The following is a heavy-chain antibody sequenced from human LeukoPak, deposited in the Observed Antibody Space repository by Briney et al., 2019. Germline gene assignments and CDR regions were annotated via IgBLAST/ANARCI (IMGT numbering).Heavy chain of an antibody. J-gene: IGHJ4*02. CDR1: GGSISSYY. D-gene: IGHD6-13*01. Sequence: SEPLSLTCTVSGGSISSYYWSWIRQPAGKGLEWIGRIYTSGSTNYNPSLKSRVTMSVDTSKNQFSLKLSSVTAADTAVYYCARVSAAGFPFDYWGQGTLVTVSS. V-gene: IGHV4-4*07. CDR2: IYTSGST. CDR3: ARVSAAGFPFDY.